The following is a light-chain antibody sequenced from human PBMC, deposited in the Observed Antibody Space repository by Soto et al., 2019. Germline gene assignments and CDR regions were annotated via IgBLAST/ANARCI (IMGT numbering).Light chain of an antibody. CDR2: GKN. J-gene: IGLJ2*01. CDR1: SSNIRAGYD. CDR3: QSYDSSLDVV. V-gene: IGLV1-40*01. Sequence: QSVLTQPPSVSGAPGQRVTMSCTGSSSNIRAGYDVHWYQQLAGTAPKLLIDGKNNRPSGVPDRFSGTKSGTSSSLDITGLXXXXETDYYCQSYDSSLDVVFGGGPKL.